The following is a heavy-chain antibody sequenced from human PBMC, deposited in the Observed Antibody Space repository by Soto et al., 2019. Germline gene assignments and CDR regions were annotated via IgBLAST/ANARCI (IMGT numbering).Heavy chain of an antibody. CDR1: GFTFSSYW. CDR2: IKQDGGEK. CDR3: ARFYYDSSGYLPSPYYYYYGMDV. J-gene: IGHJ6*02. Sequence: GGSLRLSCVASGFTFSSYWMTWVRQAPGKGLEWVGNIKQDGGEKNYVDSVKGRFTISRDNAKNSVYLQMNSLRAEDTAVYYCARFYYDSSGYLPSPYYYYYGMDVWGQGTTVTVSS. D-gene: IGHD3-22*01. V-gene: IGHV3-7*04.